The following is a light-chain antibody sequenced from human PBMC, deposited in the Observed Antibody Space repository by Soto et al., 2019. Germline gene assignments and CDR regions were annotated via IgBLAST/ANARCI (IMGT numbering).Light chain of an antibody. Sequence: DIQMTQSPSSLSASVGDRVTISCRASQGISNYLAWYQQKPGKVPKLLIYAASTLQSGVPSRFSGSGSGTDFILTISSLQPEDVATYFCQKYNSAPRAFGQGTKVEIK. CDR1: QGISNY. CDR3: QKYNSAPRA. CDR2: AAS. V-gene: IGKV1-27*01. J-gene: IGKJ1*01.